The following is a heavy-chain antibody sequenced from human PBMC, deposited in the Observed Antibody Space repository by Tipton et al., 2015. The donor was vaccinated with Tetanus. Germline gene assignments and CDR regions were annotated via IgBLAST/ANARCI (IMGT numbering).Heavy chain of an antibody. J-gene: IGHJ4*02. V-gene: IGHV4-30-2*01. D-gene: IGHD4-17*01. CDR3: ARGRTDDYGDTPVGY. Sequence: TLSLTCTVSGASISRGAYSWSWIRQPPGKGLEWIGYIYHSGSTYYNPSLKSRVTILVDRSNNQFSLKLTSVTAADTAVYFCARGRTDDYGDTPVGYWGQGTLVTVPS. CDR1: GASISRGAYS. CDR2: IYHSGST.